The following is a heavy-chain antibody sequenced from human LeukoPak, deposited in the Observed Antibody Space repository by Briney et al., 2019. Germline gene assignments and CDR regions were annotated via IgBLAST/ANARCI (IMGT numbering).Heavy chain of an antibody. Sequence: GGSLRLSCAASGFTFSSYAMSWVRQTPGKGLEWVAVIAYDGSRAFYADSVKGRFTISRDNSKNTMSVQMDDLRAEDTAVYYCTRYNNDHFDYWGQGTLVTVSS. CDR2: IAYDGSRA. D-gene: IGHD1-14*01. J-gene: IGHJ4*02. CDR3: TRYNNDHFDY. V-gene: IGHV3-33*08. CDR1: GFTFSSYA.